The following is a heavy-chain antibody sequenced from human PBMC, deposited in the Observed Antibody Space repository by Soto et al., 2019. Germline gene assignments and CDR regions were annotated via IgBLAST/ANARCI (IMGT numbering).Heavy chain of an antibody. Sequence: GGSLRLSCVGSGFMYSNYAMSWVRQAPGKGLEWVSAISGGGGSSHYADSVKGRFTISRDNPSNTVYLQLDSLRAEDTAVYYCAKERAVAARFTCMDVWGKGTTVTVSS. J-gene: IGHJ6*04. D-gene: IGHD6-19*01. V-gene: IGHV3-23*01. CDR1: GFMYSNYA. CDR3: AKERAVAARFTCMDV. CDR2: ISGGGGSS.